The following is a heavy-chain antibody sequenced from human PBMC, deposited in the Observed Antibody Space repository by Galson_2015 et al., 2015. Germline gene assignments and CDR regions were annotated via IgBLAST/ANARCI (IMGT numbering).Heavy chain of an antibody. CDR2: IYPGDSDT. CDR1: GYRFSSYW. Sequence: QSGAEVKKSGESLKISCTGSGYRFSSYWIGWVRQMPGKGLEWVGIIYPGDSDTTYGPSFEGQVTISVDKSISTAYLHWSSLKASDTAVYYCARRDRSYSYFDYWGQGAPVTVSS. CDR3: ARRDRSYSYFDY. J-gene: IGHJ4*02. D-gene: IGHD3-10*01. V-gene: IGHV5-51*01.